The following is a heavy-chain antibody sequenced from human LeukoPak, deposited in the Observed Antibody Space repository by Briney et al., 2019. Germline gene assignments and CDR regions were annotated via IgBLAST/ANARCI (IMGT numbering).Heavy chain of an antibody. Sequence: GGSLRLSCAASGFTFSTYGMHWVRQAPGKGLEWVAVIWNDGSQKYYADSVKGRFTVSRDNSESTLYLQMNSLRVEDTAVYYCVRGQWVENYFDYWGQGTLVTVSS. CDR1: GFTFSTYG. CDR3: VRGQWVENYFDY. J-gene: IGHJ4*02. V-gene: IGHV3-33*01. D-gene: IGHD6-19*01. CDR2: IWNDGSQK.